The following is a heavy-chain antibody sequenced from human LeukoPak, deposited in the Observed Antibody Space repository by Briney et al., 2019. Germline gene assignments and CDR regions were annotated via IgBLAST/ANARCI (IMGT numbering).Heavy chain of an antibody. CDR3: ARAKRNGFDI. CDR1: GFTFSSYA. CDR2: IYSGGST. J-gene: IGHJ3*02. V-gene: IGHV3-66*01. Sequence: GGSLRLSCAASGFTFSSYAMSWVRQAPGKGLEWVSVIYSGGSTYYADSVKGRFTISRDNSKNTLYLQMNSLRAEDTAVYYCARAKRNGFDIWGQGTMVTVSS.